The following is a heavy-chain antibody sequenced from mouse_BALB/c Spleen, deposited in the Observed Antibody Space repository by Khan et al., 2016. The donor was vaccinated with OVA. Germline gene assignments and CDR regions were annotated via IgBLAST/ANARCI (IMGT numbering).Heavy chain of an antibody. CDR3: ARKKKAYYGNYYTMDY. V-gene: IGHV1-54*01. CDR1: GYAFTNYL. J-gene: IGHJ4*01. Sequence: VQLQQSGAELVRPGTSVKVSCKASGYAFTNYLIEWIKQRPGQGLEWIGVINPGSGGTNYTEKFKGKATLTADKSSSTAYMQLSSLTSDDSAVDFCARKKKAYYGNYYTMDYWGQGTSVTVSS. D-gene: IGHD2-10*01. CDR2: INPGSGGT.